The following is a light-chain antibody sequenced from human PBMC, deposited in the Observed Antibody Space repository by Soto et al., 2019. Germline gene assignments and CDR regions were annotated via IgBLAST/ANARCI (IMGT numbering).Light chain of an antibody. CDR2: DTS. J-gene: IGKJ4*01. Sequence: EIVLTQSPATLYLSPGERATLSCRASQSGRNNLIWYQHKPGLDPRLLIYDTSTRATGIPARLSGSGSGTDFTLNISSLEPEDLAVYYCQERADWPLTVGGGTKVEIK. CDR3: QERADWPLT. CDR1: QSGRNN. V-gene: IGKV3-11*01.